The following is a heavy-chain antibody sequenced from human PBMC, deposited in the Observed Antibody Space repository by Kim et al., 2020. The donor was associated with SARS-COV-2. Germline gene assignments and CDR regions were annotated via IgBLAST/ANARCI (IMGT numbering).Heavy chain of an antibody. D-gene: IGHD1-26*01. CDR1: GYTFTGYY. J-gene: IGHJ4*02. CDR2: INPNSGGT. Sequence: ASVKVSCKASGYTFTGYYMHWVRQAPGQGLEWMGRINPNSGGTNYAQKFQGRVTMTRDTSISTAYMELSRLRSDDTAVYYCARVIVGATMDGFAYWGQGTLVTVSS. CDR3: ARVIVGATMDGFAY. V-gene: IGHV1-2*06.